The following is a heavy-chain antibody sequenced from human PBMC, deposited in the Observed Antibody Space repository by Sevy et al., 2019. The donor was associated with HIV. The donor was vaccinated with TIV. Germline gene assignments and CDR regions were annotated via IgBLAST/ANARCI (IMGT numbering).Heavy chain of an antibody. CDR3: AREGRTWAGWFDP. V-gene: IGHV4-61*02. CDR1: GGSISSGSYY. J-gene: IGHJ5*02. Sequence: SETLSLTCTVSGGSISSGSYYWSWIRQPAGKGLEWIGRIYTSGSTNYNPSLKSRVTISVDTSKNQFSLKLSSVTAADTAVYYCAREGRTWAGWFDPWGHGTLVTVSS. D-gene: IGHD1-26*01. CDR2: IYTSGST.